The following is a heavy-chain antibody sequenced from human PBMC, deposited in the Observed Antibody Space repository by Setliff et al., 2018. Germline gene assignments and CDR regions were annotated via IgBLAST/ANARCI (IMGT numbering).Heavy chain of an antibody. J-gene: IGHJ4*02. Sequence: GSLRLSCEASGFRFSEYGMNWVRQAPGKGPEWVSVITNDGRYEYYADSVKGRFTISRDNSKNTLYLQMDSLRAEDTAVYYCASGHRYGYLFEYWGQGTLVTVSS. CDR3: ASGHRYGYLFEY. CDR1: GFRFSEYG. V-gene: IGHV3-33*01. D-gene: IGHD5-18*01. CDR2: ITNDGRYE.